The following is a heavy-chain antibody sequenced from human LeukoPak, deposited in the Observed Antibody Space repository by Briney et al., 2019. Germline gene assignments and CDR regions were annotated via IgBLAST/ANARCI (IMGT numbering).Heavy chain of an antibody. D-gene: IGHD1-26*01. J-gene: IGHJ4*02. CDR1: GFTFSSYA. CDR2: ISHDGSHQ. CDR3: AREVGANRFDY. V-gene: IGHV3-30*04. Sequence: PGGSLRLSCAASGFTFSSYAMHWVRQAPGKGLEWVAVISHDGSHQNYADSVKGRFTISRDNSKNTLYLQMNSLRDEDTATYYCAREVGANRFDYWGQGTLVTVSS.